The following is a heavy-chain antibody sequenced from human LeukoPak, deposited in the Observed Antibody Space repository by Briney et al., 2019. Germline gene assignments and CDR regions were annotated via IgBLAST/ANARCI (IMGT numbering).Heavy chain of an antibody. J-gene: IGHJ5*02. CDR1: GYTFTSYY. V-gene: IGHV1-46*01. CDR3: ARDSSGWTIFDLNWFDP. CDR2: INPSGGST. D-gene: IGHD6-19*01. Sequence: ASVKVSCKASGYTFTSYYMHWVRQAPGQGLEWMGIINPSGGSTSYAQKFQGRVTMTRDTSTSTVCMELSSLRSEDTAVYYCARDSSGWTIFDLNWFDPWGQGTLVTVSS.